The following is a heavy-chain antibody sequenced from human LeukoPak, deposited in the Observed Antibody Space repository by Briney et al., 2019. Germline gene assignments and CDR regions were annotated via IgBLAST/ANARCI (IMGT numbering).Heavy chain of an antibody. CDR3: ARVVGACGSRSNRCWFRP. D-gene: IGHD3-10*01. Sequence: GGSLRLSCAASRFTCSYYLTSWIRQAPGKWLEWVSYISSSGSTIYYADSVKGRFTISRDNAKNSLYLQMNSLRAEDTAVYYCARVVGACGSRSNRCWFRPWGLGTLVTVSS. CDR2: ISSSGSTI. CDR1: RFTCSYYL. J-gene: IGHJ5*02. V-gene: IGHV3-11*01.